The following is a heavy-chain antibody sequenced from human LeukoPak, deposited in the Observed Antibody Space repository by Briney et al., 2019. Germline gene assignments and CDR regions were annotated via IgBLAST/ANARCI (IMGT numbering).Heavy chain of an antibody. CDR3: ARGVGDGYNLFDY. Sequence: SVKISCKASGGTFSSYAISWVRQAPGQGLEWMGRIIPIFGIANYAQKFQGRVTITADKSTSTVYMELSSLRSEDTAVYYCARGVGDGYNLFDYWGQGTLVTVSS. D-gene: IGHD5-24*01. J-gene: IGHJ4*02. CDR2: IIPIFGIA. CDR1: GGTFSSYA. V-gene: IGHV1-69*04.